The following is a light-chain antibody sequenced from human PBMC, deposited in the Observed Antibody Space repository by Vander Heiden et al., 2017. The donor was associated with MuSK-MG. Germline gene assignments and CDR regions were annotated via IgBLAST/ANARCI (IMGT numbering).Light chain of an antibody. CDR2: DAS. J-gene: IGKJ2*01. CDR1: QSISSW. V-gene: IGKV1-5*01. CDR3: QQDNSSSYT. Sequence: DIQMTQSPSTLSASVGDRVTITCRASQSISSWLAWYQQKPGKAPKLLIYDASSLESGVPSRFSGSGSGTEFTLTISSLQPDDFATYYCQQDNSSSYTFGQGTKMDIK.